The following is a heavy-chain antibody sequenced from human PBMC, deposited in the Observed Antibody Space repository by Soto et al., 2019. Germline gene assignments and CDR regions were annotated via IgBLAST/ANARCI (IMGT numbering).Heavy chain of an antibody. CDR3: AAPYYDILTGYLYYYYGMDV. D-gene: IGHD3-9*01. V-gene: IGHV1-58*01. J-gene: IGHJ6*02. CDR2: IVVGSGNT. Sequence: SVKVSCKASGFTFTSSAVQWVRQARGQRLEWIGWIVVGSGNTNYAQKFQERVTITRDMSTSTAYMELSSLRSEDTAVYYCAAPYYDILTGYLYYYYGMDVWGQGTTVTVSS. CDR1: GFTFTSSA.